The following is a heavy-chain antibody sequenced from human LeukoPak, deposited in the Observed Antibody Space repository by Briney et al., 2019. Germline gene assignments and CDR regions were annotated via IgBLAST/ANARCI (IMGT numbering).Heavy chain of an antibody. D-gene: IGHD1-14*01. Sequence: SETLSLTCTVSGGSISRYYWSWIWQPAGKGLEWIGRIYTSGSTNYNPSLKSRVTMSVDTSKNQFSLKLSSVTAADTAVYYCARVARIHGFDPWGQGTLVTVSS. CDR2: IYTSGST. CDR1: GGSISRYY. V-gene: IGHV4-4*07. J-gene: IGHJ5*02. CDR3: ARVARIHGFDP.